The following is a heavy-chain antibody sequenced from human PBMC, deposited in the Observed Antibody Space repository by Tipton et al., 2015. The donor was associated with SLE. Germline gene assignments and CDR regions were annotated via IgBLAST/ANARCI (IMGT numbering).Heavy chain of an antibody. V-gene: IGHV3-7*01. CDR3: ARIPRISRPYYMDV. D-gene: IGHD2/OR15-2a*01. CDR2: IHEGGGEK. Sequence: SLRLSCAASGFTFSRHWMSWVRQPLGQGLEWVANIHEGGGEKYYVDSVKGRFHIPRDNAENSLYLQMNSLRAEDTAVYYCARIPRISRPYYMDVWGKGTTVTVSS. J-gene: IGHJ6*03. CDR1: GFTFSRHW.